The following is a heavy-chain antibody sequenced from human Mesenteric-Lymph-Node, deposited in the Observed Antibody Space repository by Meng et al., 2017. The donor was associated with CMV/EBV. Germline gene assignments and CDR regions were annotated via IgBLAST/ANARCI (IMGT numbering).Heavy chain of an antibody. CDR3: ARDTLTYSYGPGWIDP. V-gene: IGHV4-39*02. CDR2: IFYSGRA. CDR1: VGSVGSSGHD. Sequence: GQRLETPPGLRSPQWQLSVGSVGSSGHDWGWIRQPRGKGLEWIGSIFYSGRAHYNPALESRVTISIDKSKNEFFLNLGSVTAAATAMYFCARDTLTYSYGPGWIDPWGQGTLVTVSS. J-gene: IGHJ5*02. D-gene: IGHD3-10*01.